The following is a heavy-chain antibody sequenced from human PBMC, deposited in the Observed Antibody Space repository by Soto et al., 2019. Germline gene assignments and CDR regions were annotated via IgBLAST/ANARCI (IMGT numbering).Heavy chain of an antibody. CDR3: ARESLYPSGWMGEAFDI. D-gene: IGHD6-19*01. V-gene: IGHV1-3*01. Sequence: ASVKVSCKASGYTFTSYAMHWVRQAPGQRLEWMGWINAGNGNTKYSQKFQGRVTITRDTSASTAYMELSSLRSEDTAVYYCARESLYPSGWMGEAFDIWGQGTMVTVSS. CDR1: GYTFTSYA. CDR2: INAGNGNT. J-gene: IGHJ3*02.